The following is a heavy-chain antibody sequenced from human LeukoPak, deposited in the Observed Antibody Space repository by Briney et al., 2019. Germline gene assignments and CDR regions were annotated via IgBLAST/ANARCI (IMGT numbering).Heavy chain of an antibody. CDR3: AKDQSGYDSDPSDY. V-gene: IGHV3-30*18. J-gene: IGHJ4*02. CDR2: ISYDGSNK. CDR1: GFTFSSYG. D-gene: IGHD5-12*01. Sequence: GGSLRLSCAASGFTFSSYGMHWVRQAPGKGLEWVAVISYDGSNKYYADSVKGRFTISRDNSKNTLYLQMNSLRAEDTAVYYCAKDQSGYDSDPSDYWGQGTLVTVSS.